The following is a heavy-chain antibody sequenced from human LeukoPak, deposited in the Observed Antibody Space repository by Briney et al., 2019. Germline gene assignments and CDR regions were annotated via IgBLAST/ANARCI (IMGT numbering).Heavy chain of an antibody. J-gene: IGHJ4*02. Sequence: SETLSLTCTVSGGSISSYYWSWIRQPPGKGLEWIGYIYYSGSTNYNPSLKSRVTISVDTSKNQFSLKLSSVTAADTAVYYCATWEMATKIRGYYFDYWGQGALVTVSS. CDR2: IYYSGST. V-gene: IGHV4-59*08. D-gene: IGHD5-24*01. CDR1: GGSISSYY. CDR3: ATWEMATKIRGYYFDY.